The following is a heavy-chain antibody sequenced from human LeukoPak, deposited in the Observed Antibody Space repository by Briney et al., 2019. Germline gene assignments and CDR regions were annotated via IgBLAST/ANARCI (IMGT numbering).Heavy chain of an antibody. CDR1: GFTFSSYH. V-gene: IGHV3-48*01. J-gene: IGHJ6*03. Sequence: GGSLRLSCVASGFTFSSYHMNWVRQAPGKGLEWVSYISSSSDLTYYADSVKGRFAISRDNARNSLYLQMNSLRAEDTAVYYCARVGSGSYDSSGYSPPAYYYYYMDVWGKGTTVTVSS. CDR2: ISSSSDLT. D-gene: IGHD3-22*01. CDR3: ARVGSGSYDSSGYSPPAYYYYYMDV.